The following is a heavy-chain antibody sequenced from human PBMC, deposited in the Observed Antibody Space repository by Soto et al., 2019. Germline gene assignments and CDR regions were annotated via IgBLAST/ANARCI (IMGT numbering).Heavy chain of an antibody. J-gene: IGHJ4*02. D-gene: IGHD5-18*01. CDR2: ISYSGST. V-gene: IGHV4-30-4*01. CDR3: ATMGTPATGLYYFDY. CDR1: GGSISSGNYY. Sequence: SETLSLTCTVSGGSISSGNYYWSWIRQPPGKGLEWIGFISYSGSTYCSLSLKSRVTISVDTSRNQFSLNLSFVTAADTAVYYCATMGTPATGLYYFDYWGQGTLVTVSS.